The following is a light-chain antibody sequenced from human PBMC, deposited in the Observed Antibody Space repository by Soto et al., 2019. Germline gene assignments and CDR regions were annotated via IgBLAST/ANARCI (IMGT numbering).Light chain of an antibody. CDR3: MQNTHWPFT. CDR2: KVS. V-gene: IGKV2-30*01. J-gene: IGKJ3*01. CDR1: QSLVYSDGNTY. Sequence: DVVMTQSPLSLPVTLGQPASISCRSSQSLVYSDGNTYLSWFQQRPGQSPRRLIYKVSNRDSGVPDRFSGSGSGTDFTLKISSVEAEDVGVYYCMQNTHWPFTFGPGTKVDIK.